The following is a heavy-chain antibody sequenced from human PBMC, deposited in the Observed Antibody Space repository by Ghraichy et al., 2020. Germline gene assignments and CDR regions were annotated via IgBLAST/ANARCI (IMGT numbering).Heavy chain of an antibody. CDR2: ISWNSGSI. CDR3: AKDTQSLYGDYVGWFDP. J-gene: IGHJ5*02. V-gene: IGHV3-9*01. D-gene: IGHD4-17*01. CDR1: GFTFDDYA. Sequence: GGSLRLSCAASGFTFDDYAMHWVWQAPGKGLEWVSGISWNSGSIGYADSVKGRFTISRDNAKNSLYLQMNSLRAEDTALYYCAKDTQSLYGDYVGWFDPWGQGTLVTVSS.